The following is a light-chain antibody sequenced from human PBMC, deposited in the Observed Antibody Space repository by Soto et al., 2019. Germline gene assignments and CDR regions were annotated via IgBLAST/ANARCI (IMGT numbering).Light chain of an antibody. J-gene: IGLJ3*02. CDR3: GTWDSSLSADHWV. CDR1: SSNIGNNY. CDR2: DNN. V-gene: IGLV1-51*01. Sequence: QSVLTQPPSVSAAPGQKVTISCSGSSSNIGNNYVSWYQQLPGTAPKLLIYDNNKRPSGIPDRFSGSKSGTSATLGITGLQTGDEADYYCGTWDSSLSADHWVFGGGTQLTVL.